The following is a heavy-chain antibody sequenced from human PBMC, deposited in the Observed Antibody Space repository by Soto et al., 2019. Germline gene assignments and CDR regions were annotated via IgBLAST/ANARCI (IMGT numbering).Heavy chain of an antibody. CDR3: ARGNSCDDDEFDY. Sequence: QVQLVQSGAEVKKPGASVTVSCKTSGYTFSGYYIHWVRQAPGQGLEWMGWINPKNGGADYAQKFQGRVTMTRDTSISTVYMELSRLRSDDTAVFYCARGNSCDDDEFDYWGQGTLVTVSS. D-gene: IGHD5-12*01. CDR1: GYTFSGYY. CDR2: INPKNGGA. J-gene: IGHJ4*02. V-gene: IGHV1-2*02.